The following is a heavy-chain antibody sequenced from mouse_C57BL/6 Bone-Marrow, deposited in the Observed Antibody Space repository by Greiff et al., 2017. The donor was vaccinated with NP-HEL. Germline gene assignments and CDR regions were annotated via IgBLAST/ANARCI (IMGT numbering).Heavy chain of an antibody. J-gene: IGHJ2*01. CDR1: GYTFTSYW. V-gene: IGHV1-64*01. CDR2: IHPNSGST. Sequence: QVQLQQPGAELVKPGASVKLSCKASGYTFTSYWMHWVKQRPGQGLEWIGMIHPNSGSTNYNEKFKSKATLPVDKSSSTAYMQLSSLTSKDSAVYYCARCGNYLDYWGQGTTLTVSS. CDR3: ARCGNYLDY. D-gene: IGHD1-1*02.